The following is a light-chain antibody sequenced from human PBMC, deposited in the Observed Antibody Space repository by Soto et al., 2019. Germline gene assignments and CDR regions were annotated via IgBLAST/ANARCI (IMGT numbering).Light chain of an antibody. CDR3: LHYGSFPYT. Sequence: EIVLTQSPDTLSLSPGDRATVSCRASQSVRSSNLACYQQKPGQAPRLLIYGATSRATGVPDRFSGSGSGTDFSLTISRLEAEDFVAYFCLHYGSFPYTFGQGTKLEIK. V-gene: IGKV3-20*01. J-gene: IGKJ2*01. CDR1: QSVRSSN. CDR2: GAT.